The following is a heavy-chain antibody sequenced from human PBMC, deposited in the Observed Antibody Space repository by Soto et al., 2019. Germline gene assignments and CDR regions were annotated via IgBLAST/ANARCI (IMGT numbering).Heavy chain of an antibody. Sequence: PSETLSLTCTVSGSSISSYYWSWIRQPPGKGLERIGHIYYSGSTNYNPSLKSRVTISVDTSKNQFSLKLSSVTAADTAVYYGARLPRAVCYFYLWGRGPRGTVSS. CDR2: IYYSGST. CDR3: ARLPRAVCYFYL. J-gene: IGHJ2*01. CDR1: GSSISSYY. V-gene: IGHV4-59*08.